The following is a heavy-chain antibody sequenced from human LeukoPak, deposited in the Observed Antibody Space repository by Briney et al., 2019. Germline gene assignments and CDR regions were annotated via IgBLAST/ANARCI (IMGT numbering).Heavy chain of an antibody. CDR1: GGTFSSYA. CDR2: IIPIFGTA. J-gene: IGHJ4*02. D-gene: IGHD3-3*01. Sequence: SVKVSCKASGGTFSSYAISWVRQAPGQGLEWMGGIIPIFGTANYAQKFQGRVTITADESTSTAYMELSSLRSEDTAVYYCARVTAVGYDFRSGYYFDYWGQGTLVTVSS. CDR3: ARVTAVGYDFRSGYYFDY. V-gene: IGHV1-69*13.